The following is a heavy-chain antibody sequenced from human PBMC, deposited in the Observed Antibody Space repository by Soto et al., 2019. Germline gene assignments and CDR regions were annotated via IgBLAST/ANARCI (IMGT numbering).Heavy chain of an antibody. CDR3: ARGIGVVVSAPSFDT. CDR1: GGSITSTTSTYF. J-gene: IGHJ4*02. V-gene: IGHV4-39*07. D-gene: IGHD2-21*02. CDR2: INNNGNT. Sequence: SETLSLTCTVSGGSITSTTSTYFWGWLRQSPGKGLEWIGEINNNGNTYYNPSLKSRVTISIDTSKTQFSLEVSSVTAADTAVYYCARGIGVVVSAPSFDTWGQGTLVTVSS.